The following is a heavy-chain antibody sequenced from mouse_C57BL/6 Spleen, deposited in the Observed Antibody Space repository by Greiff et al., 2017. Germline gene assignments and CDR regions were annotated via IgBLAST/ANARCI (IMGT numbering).Heavy chain of an antibody. V-gene: IGHV1-55*01. D-gene: IGHD1-1*01. CDR3: ARNYGSSYGRFAY. CDR1: GYTFTSYW. J-gene: IGHJ3*01. CDR2: IYPGSGST. Sequence: VQLQQSGAELVKPGASVKMSCKASGYTFTSYWITWVKQRPGQGLEWIGDIYPGSGSTNYNEKFKSKATLTVDTSSSTAYMQLSSLTSEDSAVYYCARNYGSSYGRFAYWGQGTLVTVSA.